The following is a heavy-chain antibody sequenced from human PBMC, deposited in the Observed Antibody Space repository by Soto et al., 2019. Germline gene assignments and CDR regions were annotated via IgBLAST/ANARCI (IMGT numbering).Heavy chain of an antibody. Sequence: QVQLVQSGAEVKKPGSSVKVSCKASGGNFSSYAISWVRQAPGQGLEWMGGIIPICGTANYAQKFQDKVTITADESTSTGYMELRSLRSEDRAVYCCARGLNRGYYYDWGQGTLVTVS. CDR3: ARGLNRGYYYD. D-gene: IGHD3-22*01. J-gene: IGHJ4*02. CDR2: IIPICGTA. CDR1: GGNFSSYA. V-gene: IGHV1-69*01.